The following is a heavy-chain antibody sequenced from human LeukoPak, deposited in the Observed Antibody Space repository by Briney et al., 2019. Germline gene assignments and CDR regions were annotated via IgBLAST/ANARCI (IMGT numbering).Heavy chain of an antibody. CDR3: ARGVRGFRSEAFYYYMDV. CDR1: GYTFTSYD. Sequence: ASVKVSRKASGYTFTSYDINWVRQATGQGLEWMGWVNPNSGNTGYAQKFQGRVTMTRNTSISTAYMELSSLRSGDTAVYYCARGVRGFRSEAFYYYMDVWGKGTTVTVSS. V-gene: IGHV1-8*01. D-gene: IGHD3-10*01. CDR2: VNPNSGNT. J-gene: IGHJ6*03.